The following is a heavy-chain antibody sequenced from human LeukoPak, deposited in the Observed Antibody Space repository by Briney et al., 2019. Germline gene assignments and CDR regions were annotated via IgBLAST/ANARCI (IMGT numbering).Heavy chain of an antibody. CDR2: IYYSGST. CDR3: ARHRLSHSSSWLYYYYMDV. J-gene: IGHJ6*03. D-gene: IGHD6-13*01. Sequence: SETLSLTCTVSGGSISSSSYYWGWIRQPPGKGLEWIGSIYYSGSTYYNPSLKSRVTISVDTSKNQFSLKLSSVTAADTAVYYCARHRLSHSSSWLYYYYMDVWGKGTTVTVSS. CDR1: GGSISSSSYY. V-gene: IGHV4-39*01.